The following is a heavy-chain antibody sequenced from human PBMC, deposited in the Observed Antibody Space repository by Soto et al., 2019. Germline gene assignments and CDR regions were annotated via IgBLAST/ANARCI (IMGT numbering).Heavy chain of an antibody. Sequence: GGSLRLSCAASGFTFSSYAMHWVRQAPGKGLEWVAVISYDGSNKYYADSVKGRFTTSRDNSKNTLYLQMNSLRAEDTAVYYCARTVGGLDVWGQGTTVTVSS. V-gene: IGHV3-30-3*01. J-gene: IGHJ6*02. D-gene: IGHD3-10*01. CDR2: ISYDGSNK. CDR3: ARTVGGLDV. CDR1: GFTFSSYA.